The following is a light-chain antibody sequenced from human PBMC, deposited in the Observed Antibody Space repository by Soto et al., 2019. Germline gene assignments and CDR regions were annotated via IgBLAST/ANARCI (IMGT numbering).Light chain of an antibody. CDR2: GAS. J-gene: IGKJ5*01. Sequence: EIVLTQSPGTLSLSPWERVTLSCRASQNVGTHLAWYQQRPGQAPRLLISGASTRATGIAARFSGSGSGREFTLTISSLQSEDSALYYCQQYSNWPTFGQGTRLEIK. V-gene: IGKV3-15*01. CDR3: QQYSNWPT. CDR1: QNVGTH.